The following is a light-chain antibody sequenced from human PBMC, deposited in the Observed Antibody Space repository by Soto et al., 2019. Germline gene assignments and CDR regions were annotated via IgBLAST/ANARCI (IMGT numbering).Light chain of an antibody. J-gene: IGLJ2*01. Sequence: QSVLTQPPSASGTPGQSVTISCSGRRSNVGTNLVNWYQQLPGTAPKLLIYAHIQRPSGVPDRFSGYTSGTSASLAISGLQSEDEADYYCQQYNNWHQTVGQGTK. CDR3: QQYNNWHQT. CDR1: RSNVGTNL. V-gene: IGLV1-44*01. CDR2: AHI.